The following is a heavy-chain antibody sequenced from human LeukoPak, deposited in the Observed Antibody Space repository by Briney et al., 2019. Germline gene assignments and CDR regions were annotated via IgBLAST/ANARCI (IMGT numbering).Heavy chain of an antibody. CDR1: GGSISSYH. CDR3: ARGPRGIVVVTSYWNY. CDR2: IYSSGST. J-gene: IGHJ4*02. Sequence: KASETLSLTCTVSGGSISSYHWSWIRQPPGKGLESIGYIYSSGSTHYNPSLKSRVTISVDTSKNQFSLKLSSVSAADTAVYYCARGPRGIVVVTSYWNYWGQGTLVTVSS. V-gene: IGHV4-59*12. D-gene: IGHD3-22*01.